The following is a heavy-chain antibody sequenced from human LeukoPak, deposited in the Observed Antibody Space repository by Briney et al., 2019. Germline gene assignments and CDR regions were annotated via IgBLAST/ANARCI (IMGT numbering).Heavy chain of an antibody. CDR2: IYSGDTT. Sequence: GGSLRLSCAASGFIVSSNYMSWVRQAPGKGLEWVSVIYSGDTTYYADSVKGRFTISRDNSKNTLHLQVNSLRAEDTAVYYCARRKEYGGYNHYYFDYWGQGTLVTVSS. J-gene: IGHJ4*02. D-gene: IGHD4-17*01. V-gene: IGHV3-53*01. CDR3: ARRKEYGGYNHYYFDY. CDR1: GFIVSSNY.